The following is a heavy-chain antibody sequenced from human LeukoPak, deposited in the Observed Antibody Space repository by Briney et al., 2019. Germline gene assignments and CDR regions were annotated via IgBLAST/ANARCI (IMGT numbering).Heavy chain of an antibody. CDR2: INPNSGGT. J-gene: IGHJ1*01. CDR3: ARGPSDIAAAAVEIYFQH. Sequence: SVKVSCMASGYTFTGYYIHWVRQAPGQGPEWMGWINPNSGGTNYAQKFQGRVTMTRDTSISTAYMELSRLISDDTAVYYCARGPSDIAAAAVEIYFQHWGQGTVVTVSS. V-gene: IGHV1-2*02. CDR1: GYTFTGYY. D-gene: IGHD6-13*01.